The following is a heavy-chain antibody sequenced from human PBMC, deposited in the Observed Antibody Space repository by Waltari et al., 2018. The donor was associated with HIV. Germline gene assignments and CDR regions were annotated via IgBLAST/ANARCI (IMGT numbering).Heavy chain of an antibody. CDR3: ARDQDYYDSSGYTCYAFDP. Sequence: QVRLQESGPGLVKPSETLSLTCSVSASSINSRYYWGWIRQAPGKGLEWIGSIYRTGTTYYNPSLKIRVSISLNMSRNQFSLKLTSVTAADTAVYYCARDQDYYDSSGYTCYAFDPWGQGTMVIVSS. V-gene: IGHV4-38-2*02. D-gene: IGHD3-22*01. CDR1: ASSINSRYY. CDR2: IYRTGTT. J-gene: IGHJ3*01.